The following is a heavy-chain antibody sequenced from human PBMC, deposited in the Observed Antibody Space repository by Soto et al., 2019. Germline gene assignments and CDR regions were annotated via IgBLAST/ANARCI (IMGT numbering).Heavy chain of an antibody. V-gene: IGHV3-15*07. D-gene: IGHD4-17*01. J-gene: IGHJ6*02. Sequence: GGSLRLSCAASGFTFSNAWMNWVRQAPGKGLEWVGRIKSKTDGGTTDYAAPVKGRFTISRDDSKNTLYLQMNSLKTEDTAVYYCTTVEGYDYGDYLGYYYYGMDVWGQGTTVTVSS. CDR3: TTVEGYDYGDYLGYYYYGMDV. CDR2: IKSKTDGGTT. CDR1: GFTFSNAW.